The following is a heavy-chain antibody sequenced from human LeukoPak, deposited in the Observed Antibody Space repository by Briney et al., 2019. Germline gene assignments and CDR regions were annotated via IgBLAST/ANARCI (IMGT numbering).Heavy chain of an antibody. CDR3: ASGTTVTSLDY. Sequence: PGGSLRLSCAASGFTFTTYAMSWVRQAPGRGLEWVSVIYSGGSTYYADSVKGRFTISRDNSKNTLYLQMNSLRAEDTAVYYCASGTTVTSLDYWGQGTLVTVSS. J-gene: IGHJ4*02. CDR2: IYSGGST. D-gene: IGHD4-17*01. V-gene: IGHV3-23*03. CDR1: GFTFTTYA.